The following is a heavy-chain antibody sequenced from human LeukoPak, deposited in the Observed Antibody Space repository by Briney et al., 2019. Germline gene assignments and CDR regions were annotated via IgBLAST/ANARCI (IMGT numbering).Heavy chain of an antibody. CDR1: GFTFDDYG. CDR3: ASGYSGSYYAPLDY. J-gene: IGHJ4*02. CDR2: INWNGGST. V-gene: IGHV3-20*04. Sequence: GGSLRLSCAASGFTFDDYGMSWVRQAPGKGLDWVSGINWNGGSTGYADSVKGRFTISRDNAENSLYLQMSSLRAEDTALYYCASGYSGSYYAPLDYWGQGTLVTVSS. D-gene: IGHD1-26*01.